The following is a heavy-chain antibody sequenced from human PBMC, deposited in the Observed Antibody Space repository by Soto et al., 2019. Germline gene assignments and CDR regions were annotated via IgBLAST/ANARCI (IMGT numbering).Heavy chain of an antibody. D-gene: IGHD2-15*01. CDR3: ARGGVLAQPARGDYYGMDV. J-gene: IGHJ6*02. V-gene: IGHV1-69*02. CDR1: GGTFSSYT. Sequence: ASVKVSCKASGGTFSSYTISWVRQAPGQGLEWMGRIIPILGIANYAQKFQGRVTITADKSTSTAYMELSSLRSEDTAVYYCARGGVLAQPARGDYYGMDVWGQGTTVTVS. CDR2: IIPILGIA.